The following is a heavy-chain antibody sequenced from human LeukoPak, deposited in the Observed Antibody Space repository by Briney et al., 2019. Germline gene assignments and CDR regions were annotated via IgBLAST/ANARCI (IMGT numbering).Heavy chain of an antibody. Sequence: SETLSLTCGVYGGSFSAYYWSWIRQAPGKGLEWIGEINHRGSTNYNPSLKSRVTISLDTSENQFSLKLSSVTAADTAVYYCARGRITTFGVVIPLDYWGQGALVTVSS. CDR2: INHRGST. J-gene: IGHJ4*02. CDR3: ARGRITTFGVVIPLDY. CDR1: GGSFSAYY. V-gene: IGHV4-34*01. D-gene: IGHD3-3*01.